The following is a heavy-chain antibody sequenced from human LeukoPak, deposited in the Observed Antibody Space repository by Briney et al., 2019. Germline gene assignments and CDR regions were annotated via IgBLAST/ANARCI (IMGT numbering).Heavy chain of an antibody. V-gene: IGHV3-23*01. D-gene: IGHD7-27*01. Sequence: GGSLRLSCAASGFTFSSYAMSWVRQAPGKGLEYISAISSSGDDTLYADSVKGRFTISRDNFKNTLYLQMSSLRAEDTAVYYCAKGQTWASVYFDSWGQGTLVTVSS. J-gene: IGHJ4*02. CDR3: AKGQTWASVYFDS. CDR2: ISSSGDDT. CDR1: GFTFSSYA.